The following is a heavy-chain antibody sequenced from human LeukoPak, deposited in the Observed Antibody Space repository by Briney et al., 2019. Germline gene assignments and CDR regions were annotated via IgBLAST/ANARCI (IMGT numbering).Heavy chain of an antibody. Sequence: QAGGSLRLSCAASRSTFSSYGMHWVRQAPGKGLEWVAVIWYDGSNKYYADSVKGRFTISRDNSKNTLYLQMNSLRAEDTAVYYCARGTDYYDSSGYYPPYYYGMDVWGQGTTVTVSS. V-gene: IGHV3-33*01. J-gene: IGHJ6*02. D-gene: IGHD3-22*01. CDR2: IWYDGSNK. CDR3: ARGTDYYDSSGYYPPYYYGMDV. CDR1: RSTFSSYG.